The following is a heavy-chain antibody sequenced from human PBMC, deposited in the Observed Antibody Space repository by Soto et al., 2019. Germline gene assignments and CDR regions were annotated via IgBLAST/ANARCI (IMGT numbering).Heavy chain of an antibody. D-gene: IGHD5-18*01. CDR1: GYTFTAYA. CDR2: INVGTGDT. Sequence: ASVKVSCKASGYTFTAYAMDWVRQTPGQRLEWVGWINVGTGDTEYSQQFQGRVNITRDTSARTLYMELSSLRYEDTAVYYRARDVDTSMSDPLDYWGQGSLVTVSS. J-gene: IGHJ4*02. CDR3: ARDVDTSMSDPLDY. V-gene: IGHV1-3*01.